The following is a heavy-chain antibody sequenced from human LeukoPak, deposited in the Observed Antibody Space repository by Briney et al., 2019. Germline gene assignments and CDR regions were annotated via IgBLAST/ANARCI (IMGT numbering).Heavy chain of an antibody. CDR2: ISYDGSNK. J-gene: IGHJ6*02. CDR3: ARVLYYYDSSGYYYPLDYCYGMDV. Sequence: GRSLRLSCAASGFTFSSYAMHWVRQAPGKGLEWVAVISYDGSNKYYADSVKGRFTISRDNSKNTLYLQMNSLRAEDTAVYYCARVLYYYDSSGYYYPLDYCYGMDVWGQGTTVTVSS. CDR1: GFTFSSYA. D-gene: IGHD3-22*01. V-gene: IGHV3-30-3*01.